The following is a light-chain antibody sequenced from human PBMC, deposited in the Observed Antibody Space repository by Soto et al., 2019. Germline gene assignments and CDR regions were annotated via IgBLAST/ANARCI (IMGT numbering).Light chain of an antibody. CDR2: EGS. V-gene: IGLV2-23*01. Sequence: QSALTQPASVSGSPGQSITISCTGTSSDVGGYNLVSWYQQHPGKAPKLMIYEGSKRPSGVSNRFAGSKSGSTASLTISGLQAEDEADYYCCSYAGSRNFYVFGTGTKVTVL. CDR1: SSDVGGYNL. J-gene: IGLJ1*01. CDR3: CSYAGSRNFYV.